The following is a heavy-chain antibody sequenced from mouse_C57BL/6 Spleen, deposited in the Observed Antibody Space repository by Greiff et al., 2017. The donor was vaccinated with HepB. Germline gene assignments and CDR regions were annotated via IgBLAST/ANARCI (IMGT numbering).Heavy chain of an antibody. D-gene: IGHD1-1*01. J-gene: IGHJ3*01. CDR1: GFTFSDYG. CDR3: AREGVYYGSSFWFAY. V-gene: IGHV5-17*01. CDR2: ISSGSSTI. Sequence: EVMLVESGGGLVKPGGSLKLSCAASGFTFSDYGMHWVRQAPEKGLEWVAYISSGSSTIYYADTVKGRFTISRDNAKNTLFLQMTSLRSEDTAMYYCAREGVYYGSSFWFAYWGQGTLVTVSA.